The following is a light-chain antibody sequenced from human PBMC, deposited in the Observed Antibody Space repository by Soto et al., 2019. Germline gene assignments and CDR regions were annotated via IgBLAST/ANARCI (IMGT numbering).Light chain of an antibody. CDR2: EVN. V-gene: IGLV2-8*01. CDR3: SSYAGSNIV. Sequence: QSALTQPPSASGSPGQSVTVSCTGTSSDVGGYNFVSWYQLHPGKAPKLMIYEVNKRPSGVPARFSGSKSGNTASLTVSGLQAEDEAYYYCSSYAGSNIVFGGGTKVTVL. J-gene: IGLJ2*01. CDR1: SSDVGGYNF.